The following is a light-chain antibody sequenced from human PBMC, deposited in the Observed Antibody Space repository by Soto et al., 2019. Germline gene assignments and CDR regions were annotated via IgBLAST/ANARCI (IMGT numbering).Light chain of an antibody. V-gene: IGKV3-15*01. CDR3: QRYNTWPRT. J-gene: IGKJ1*01. Sequence: ILMTQSPCTLSLSAGDRATITCRASQSITTHLAWYQQKPGKAPRLLIYHSSTRATGVPTRFSGSGSGTDFTPTINILPDEVIAFYYYQRYNTWPRTFGQGTKLEIK. CDR1: QSITTH. CDR2: HSS.